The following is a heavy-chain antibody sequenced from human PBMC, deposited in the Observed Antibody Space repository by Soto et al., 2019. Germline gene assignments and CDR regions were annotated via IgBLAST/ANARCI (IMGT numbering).Heavy chain of an antibody. V-gene: IGHV5-51*01. D-gene: IGHD4-17*01. CDR1: GYSFTSYW. Sequence: LKISCKGSGYSFTSYWIGWVRQMPGKGLEWMGIIYPGDSDTRYSPSFQGQVTISADKSISTAYLQWSSLKASDTAMYYCARPGRGYGDYPVAFDIWGQGTMVTVSS. CDR2: IYPGDSDT. CDR3: ARPGRGYGDYPVAFDI. J-gene: IGHJ3*02.